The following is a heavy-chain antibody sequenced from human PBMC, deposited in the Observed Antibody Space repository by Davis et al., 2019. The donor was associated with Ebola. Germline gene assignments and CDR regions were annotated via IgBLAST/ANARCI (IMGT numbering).Heavy chain of an antibody. D-gene: IGHD2-2*01. CDR1: GFTFSSYA. Sequence: PGGSLRLSCAASGFTFSSYAMHWVGQARGKGLEWVPVISYDGSNKYYADSVTGRFTISRDNSKNTLYLQMNSLRAQDTAVYYCARGGCSSTSCYLSHYYYYYGMDVWGQGTTVTVSS. CDR2: ISYDGSNK. V-gene: IGHV3-30-3*01. CDR3: ARGGCSSTSCYLSHYYYYYGMDV. J-gene: IGHJ6*02.